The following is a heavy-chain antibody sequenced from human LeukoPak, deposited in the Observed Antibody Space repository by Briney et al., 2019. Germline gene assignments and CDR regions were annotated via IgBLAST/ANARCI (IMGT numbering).Heavy chain of an antibody. CDR2: IYYSGST. D-gene: IGHD1-14*01. V-gene: IGHV4-59*08. CDR3: ARTTSSPIPLLDP. CDR1: GGSISSYY. J-gene: IGHJ5*02. Sequence: SETLSLTCTVSGGSISSYYWSWIRQPPGKGLEWIGYIYYSGSTNYNPSLKSRVTISVDTSKNQFSLKLSSVTAADTAVYYCARTTSSPIPLLDPWGQGTLVTVSS.